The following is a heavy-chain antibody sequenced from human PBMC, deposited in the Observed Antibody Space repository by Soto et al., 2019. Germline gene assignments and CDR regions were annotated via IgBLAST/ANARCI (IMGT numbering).Heavy chain of an antibody. Sequence: QVQLVQSGAEVKKPGASVKVSCKASGYTFTSYGISWVRQAPGQGLEWMGWISAYNGNTNYAQKLQGRVTMTTDTSTSTAYMELRSLRSDDTAVYYCARAFLASSYDSSGYFPCYWGQGTLVTVSS. J-gene: IGHJ4*02. CDR2: ISAYNGNT. D-gene: IGHD3-22*01. CDR3: ARAFLASSYDSSGYFPCY. V-gene: IGHV1-18*01. CDR1: GYTFTSYG.